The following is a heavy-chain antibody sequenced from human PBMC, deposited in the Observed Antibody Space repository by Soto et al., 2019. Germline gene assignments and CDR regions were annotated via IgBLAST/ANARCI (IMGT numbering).Heavy chain of an antibody. Sequence: EVQRLESGGGLVQPGGSLRLSCAASGFTFSSYAMSWVRQAPGKGLEWVSAISGSGGSTYYEYSVKGRFTVSRDNSKNTLYLQMNRLRAEDTAVYYCAKARGSSTPAPGSYWGQGTLVTVSS. J-gene: IGHJ4*02. CDR3: AKARGSSTPAPGSY. V-gene: IGHV3-23*01. CDR1: GFTFSSYA. D-gene: IGHD2-2*01. CDR2: ISGSGGST.